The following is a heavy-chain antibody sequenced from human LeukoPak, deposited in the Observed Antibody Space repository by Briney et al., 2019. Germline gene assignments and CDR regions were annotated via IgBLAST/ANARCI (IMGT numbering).Heavy chain of an antibody. V-gene: IGHV4-39*01. D-gene: IGHD3-22*01. CDR3: ARKAGSGYYLYYFDY. CDR2: IYYSEKT. Sequence: SETLSLTCTVAGASLTSTASYWGWIRQPPGKGLEYIGSIYYSEKTSYNPSLKSRVTISFDTSKNQFSLRLSSVTAADTAVYYCARKAGSGYYLYYFDYWGQGTLVTVSS. J-gene: IGHJ4*02. CDR1: GASLTSTASY.